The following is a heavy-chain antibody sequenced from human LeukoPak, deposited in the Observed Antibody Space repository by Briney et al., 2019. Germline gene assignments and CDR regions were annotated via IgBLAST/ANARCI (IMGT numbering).Heavy chain of an antibody. CDR1: GFTFSNYG. Sequence: GGSLRLSCVASGFTFSNYGMHWVRQAPGKGLEWVSAILYDGSNEYYADSVKGRFTISRDNSKNTLYLQMNSLRPQDAAVYYFAKELSAASSRVDPRDVWGQGPAATFSS. V-gene: IGHV3-30*18. CDR2: ILYDGSNE. CDR3: AKELSAASSRVDPRDV. J-gene: IGHJ6*02. D-gene: IGHD2-15*01.